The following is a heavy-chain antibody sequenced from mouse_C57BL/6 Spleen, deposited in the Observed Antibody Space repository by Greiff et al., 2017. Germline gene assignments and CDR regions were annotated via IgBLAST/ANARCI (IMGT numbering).Heavy chain of an antibody. D-gene: IGHD1-1*01. CDR1: GFTFSDYG. CDR2: ISSGSSTI. CDR3: AREIYYYGSSYFFDD. J-gene: IGHJ2*01. V-gene: IGHV5-17*01. Sequence: EVKLVESGGGLVKPGGSLKLSCAASGFTFSDYGMHWVRQAPEKGLEWVAYISSGSSTIYSADTVKGRFTISRDNAKYTLFLQMTSLRSEDTAMYYCAREIYYYGSSYFFDDWGQGTTLTVSS.